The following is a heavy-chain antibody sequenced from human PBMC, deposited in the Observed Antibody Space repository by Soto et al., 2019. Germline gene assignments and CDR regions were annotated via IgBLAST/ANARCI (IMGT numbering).Heavy chain of an antibody. V-gene: IGHV1-8*01. J-gene: IGHJ6*03. CDR3: EREGAAAGINYYMDV. CDR2: MNPNSGNT. Sequence: ASVKLSSKASGYTFTSYYIKWVRQATKQGLEWMGWMNPNSGNTGYAQKFQGRVTMTRNTSISTAYMELSSLRSEDTAVYYCEREGAAAGINYYMDVWGKGTTVTSP. D-gene: IGHD6-13*01. CDR1: GYTFTSYY.